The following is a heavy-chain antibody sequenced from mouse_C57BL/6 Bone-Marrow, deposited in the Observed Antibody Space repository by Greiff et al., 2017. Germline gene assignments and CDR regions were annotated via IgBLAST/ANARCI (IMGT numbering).Heavy chain of an antibody. D-gene: IGHD2-3*01. V-gene: IGHV1-81*01. CDR2: IYPRSGNT. CDR1: GYTFTSYG. CDR3: ALRNGYYFYLDY. Sequence: QVQLQQSGAELVRPGASVKLSCKASGYTFTSYGISWVKQSTGQGLEWIGEIYPRSGNTYYNEKFKGKATLTADKSSSTAYMELRSLTSEDSAVYFFALRNGYYFYLDYWGQGTTLTVSS. J-gene: IGHJ2*01.